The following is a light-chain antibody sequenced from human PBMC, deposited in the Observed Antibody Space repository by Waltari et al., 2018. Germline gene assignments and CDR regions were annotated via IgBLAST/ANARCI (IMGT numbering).Light chain of an antibody. J-gene: IGKJ3*01. CDR1: QSISIY. V-gene: IGKV1-39*01. CDR2: AAS. Sequence: DIQMTQSPSSLSASVGDSVTMTCRASQSISIYLNWYQQKPGKAPKLLIYAASTLQSGVPSRFSASGSGTDFTLTISSLQPEDFATYYCQQSYSTSIFTFGPGTKVDIK. CDR3: QQSYSTSIFT.